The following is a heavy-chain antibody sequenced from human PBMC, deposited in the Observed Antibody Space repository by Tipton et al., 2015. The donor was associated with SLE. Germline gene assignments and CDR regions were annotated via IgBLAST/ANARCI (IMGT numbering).Heavy chain of an antibody. V-gene: IGHV4-61*09. CDR1: GGSISSPSLS. D-gene: IGHD5-12*01. J-gene: IGHJ3*02. CDR3: ARGRYSRGRMGFDI. CDR2: FYTNGRT. Sequence: LRLSCTVSGGSISSPSLSWNWIRQPAGKGLEWIGHFYTNGRTNYNSSLSSRVTISVDTSKNQFSLKLTSVTAADTAVYYCARGRYSRGRMGFDIWGQGTMVTVSS.